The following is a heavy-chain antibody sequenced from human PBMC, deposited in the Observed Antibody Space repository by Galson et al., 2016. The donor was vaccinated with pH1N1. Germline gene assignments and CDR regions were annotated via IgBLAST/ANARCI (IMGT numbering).Heavy chain of an antibody. CDR2: IRSKGNNYTT. D-gene: IGHD2-2*01. Sequence: SLRLSCAASGFTFSGSAMHWVRQASGTGLEWVGRIRSKGNNYTTVYAASVKGRFTISRDDLKNTAYLQRNSLKTEDTAVYYCTRPGGYCSSTSCLRDYWGQGTLVTVSS. V-gene: IGHV3-73*01. J-gene: IGHJ4*02. CDR1: GFTFSGSA. CDR3: TRPGGYCSSTSCLRDY.